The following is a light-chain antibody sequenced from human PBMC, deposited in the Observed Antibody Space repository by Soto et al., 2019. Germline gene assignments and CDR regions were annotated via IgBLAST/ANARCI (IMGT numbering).Light chain of an antibody. J-gene: IGKJ1*01. Sequence: DIVLTQSPATLSVSPGERATLPCRASQSVRSSLAWYQQKPGQAPRLLIYAASTRATGIPARFSGSGSGAEFTLTINSLQSEDFAVYYCQQYNTWPETFGQGTKVDIK. CDR3: QQYNTWPET. CDR2: AAS. CDR1: QSVRSS. V-gene: IGKV3-15*01.